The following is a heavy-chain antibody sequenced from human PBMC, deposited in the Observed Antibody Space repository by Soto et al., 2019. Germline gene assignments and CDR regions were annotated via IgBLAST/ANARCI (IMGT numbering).Heavy chain of an antibody. D-gene: IGHD2-2*01. CDR3: AKALREYCSSTNCYGSDY. CDR2: TSGRGGST. Sequence: EVQLLESGGGLVQPGGSLRLSCAASGFTFTSYAMTWVRQAPGKGLDWVSGTSGRGGSTYYADSVKGRFTISRDNSKNTLYLQMNSLRVEDTAVYYCAKALREYCSSTNCYGSDYWGQGTLVTVSS. V-gene: IGHV3-23*01. J-gene: IGHJ4*02. CDR1: GFTFTSYA.